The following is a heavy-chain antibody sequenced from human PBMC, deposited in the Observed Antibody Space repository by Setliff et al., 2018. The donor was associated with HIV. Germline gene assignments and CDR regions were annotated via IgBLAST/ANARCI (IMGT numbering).Heavy chain of an antibody. V-gene: IGHV1-2*02. Sequence: ASVKVSCKGSGYTFTGYYVHWVRLAPGQGLEWMGWINPNVGGTTYAQKFQGRVTMTRDTSISTAYMELSRLTSDDTALYYCAREADYSDTGGQYRYWGQGTLVTVSS. CDR2: INPNVGGT. CDR3: AREADYSDTGGQYRY. CDR1: GYTFTGYY. J-gene: IGHJ4*02. D-gene: IGHD2-8*02.